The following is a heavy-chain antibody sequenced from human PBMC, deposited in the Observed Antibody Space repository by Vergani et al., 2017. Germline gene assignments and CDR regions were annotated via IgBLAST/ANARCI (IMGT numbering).Heavy chain of an antibody. D-gene: IGHD3-10*01. CDR1: GYSFTNYW. J-gene: IGHJ5*02. CDR2: IYPGDSDT. CDR3: ARLNTMVRGAYLLRGWFDP. Sequence: EVQLVQSGAEVKKPGESLKISCQISGYSFTNYWIGWVRQMPGKGLEWMGIIYPGDSDTRYSPSFQGQVTISADKSISTAYLQWSSLKASDTAMYYCARLNTMVRGAYLLRGWFDPWGQGTLVTVSS. V-gene: IGHV5-51*01.